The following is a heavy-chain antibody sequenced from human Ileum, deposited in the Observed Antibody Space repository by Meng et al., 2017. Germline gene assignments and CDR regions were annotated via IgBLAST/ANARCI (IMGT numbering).Heavy chain of an antibody. Sequence: QVQLQESGPGLVKASQTLSLTCTVSGGSIGSAAYYWTWIRQHPAKGLEWIGYIHYTGSTSYNPSLESRTSTSIDTSNNQFSLKVTSVTAADTAVYCCARGVSAAGLFDNWGPGTLVTVSS. D-gene: IGHD2-2*01. V-gene: IGHV4-31*03. J-gene: IGHJ4*02. CDR3: ARGVSAAGLFDN. CDR1: GGSIGSAAYY. CDR2: IHYTGST.